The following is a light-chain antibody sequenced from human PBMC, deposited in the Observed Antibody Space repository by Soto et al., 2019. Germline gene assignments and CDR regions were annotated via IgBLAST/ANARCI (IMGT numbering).Light chain of an antibody. J-gene: IGKJ1*01. CDR3: QQHSNWPT. CDR1: QSVSSY. CDR2: DAS. V-gene: IGKV3-11*01. Sequence: EIVLTQSPATLSLSPGERATLSCRAGQSVSSYLAWDQQKPGQAPRLLIYDASNRATGIPARFSGSGSGTDFPLTISSLEPEDFAVYYCQQHSNWPTFGQGTKVDIK.